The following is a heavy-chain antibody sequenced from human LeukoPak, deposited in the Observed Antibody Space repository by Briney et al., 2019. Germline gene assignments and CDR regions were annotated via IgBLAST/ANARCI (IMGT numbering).Heavy chain of an antibody. CDR3: GTTRYYYRGMDV. D-gene: IGHD1-7*01. CDR1: GGSFSGYY. V-gene: IGHV4-34*01. CDR2: INHSGST. Sequence: SETLSLTCAVYGGSFSGYYWSWIRQPPGKGLEWIGEINHSGSTNYNPSLKSRVTISLDTSKKRFSLRLTSVSAADTAAYYCGTTRYYYRGMDVWGQGTTVTVSS. J-gene: IGHJ6*02.